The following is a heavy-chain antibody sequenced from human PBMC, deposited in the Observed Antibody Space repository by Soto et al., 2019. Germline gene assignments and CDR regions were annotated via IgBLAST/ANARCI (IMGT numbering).Heavy chain of an antibody. J-gene: IGHJ6*02. CDR1: GGSISSYY. Sequence: PSETLALTCTVSGGSISSYYWSWIRQPAGKGLEWIGRIYTSGSTNYNPSLKSRVTMSVDTSKNQFSLKLSSVTAADTAVYYCARHEWELLHYGMDVWGQGTTVTVSS. V-gene: IGHV4-4*07. CDR2: IYTSGST. CDR3: ARHEWELLHYGMDV. D-gene: IGHD1-26*01.